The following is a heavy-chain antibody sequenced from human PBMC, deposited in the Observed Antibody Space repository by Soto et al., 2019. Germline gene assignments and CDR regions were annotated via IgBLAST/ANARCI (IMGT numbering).Heavy chain of an antibody. CDR3: ARGVPYYDFWSGYYPPHYYFDY. CDR1: GGSFGGYY. Sequence: SETLSLTCAVYGGSFGGYYWSWIRQPPGKGLEWIGEINHSGSTNYNPSLKSRVTISVDTSKNQFSLKLSSVTAADTAVYYCARGVPYYDFWSGYYPPHYYFDYWGQGTLVTVSS. CDR2: INHSGST. J-gene: IGHJ4*02. D-gene: IGHD3-3*01. V-gene: IGHV4-34*01.